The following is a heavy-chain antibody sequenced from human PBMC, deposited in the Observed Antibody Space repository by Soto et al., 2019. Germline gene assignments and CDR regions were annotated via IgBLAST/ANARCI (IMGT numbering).Heavy chain of an antibody. CDR1: GFTFSSYA. V-gene: IGHV3-23*01. CDR3: ANTIRVTPRPNWFDP. CDR2: ISGSGGST. J-gene: IGHJ5*02. Sequence: GGSLRLSCAASGFTFSSYAMSWVRQAPGKGLEWVSAISGSGGSTYYADSVKGRFTISRDNSKNTLYLQMNSLRAEDTAVYYCANTIRVTPRPNWFDPWGQGTLVTVSS. D-gene: IGHD2-21*02.